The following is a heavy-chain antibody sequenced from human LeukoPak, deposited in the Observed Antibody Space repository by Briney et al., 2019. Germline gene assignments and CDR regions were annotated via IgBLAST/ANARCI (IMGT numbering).Heavy chain of an antibody. CDR1: GGSFSGYY. J-gene: IGHJ4*02. V-gene: IGHV4-34*01. CDR3: ARVVSNSRGGYDFWSGYLDFDY. Sequence: SETLPLTCAVYGGSFSGYYWSWLRQPPGKGLEWIGEIYHNGCTNYNPSLMSRVTISVDTFQNQFYLKLGSVTAADTAGYYCARVVSNSRGGYDFWSGYLDFDYWGQGSLVTVSS. D-gene: IGHD3-3*01. CDR2: IYHNGCT.